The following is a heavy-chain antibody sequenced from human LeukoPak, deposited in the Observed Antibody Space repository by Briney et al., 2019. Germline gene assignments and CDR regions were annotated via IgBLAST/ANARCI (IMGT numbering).Heavy chain of an antibody. V-gene: IGHV3-11*04. CDR1: GFTFSDYH. Sequence: PGGSLRLSCAASGFTFSDYHMTWIRQAPGKGLDWVSSISTNGTTTYYADSVKGRYTISRDNAQNSLYLQMNSLRAEDTAVYYCARDSYCSGGDCYIDYWGQGTLVTVSS. CDR3: ARDSYCSGGDCYIDY. D-gene: IGHD2-15*01. J-gene: IGHJ4*02. CDR2: ISTNGTTT.